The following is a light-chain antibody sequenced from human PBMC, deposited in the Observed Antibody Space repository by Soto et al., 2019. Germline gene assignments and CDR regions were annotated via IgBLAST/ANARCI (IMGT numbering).Light chain of an antibody. CDR2: AAS. CDR1: RDIGND. Sequence: AIQMTQSPSSLSASVGDRVTITCRASRDIGNDLGWYQQKPGKAPKHLIFAASNLQSGVPSRFSGGGSGTEFTLTISSLQADDFASYYCLRDFNFSWTCGQGTKVETK. V-gene: IGKV1-6*01. CDR3: LRDFNFSWT. J-gene: IGKJ1*01.